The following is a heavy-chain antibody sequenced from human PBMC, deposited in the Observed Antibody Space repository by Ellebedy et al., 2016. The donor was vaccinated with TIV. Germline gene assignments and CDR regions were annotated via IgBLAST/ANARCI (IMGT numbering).Heavy chain of an antibody. Sequence: GESLKISCKGSGYSFTSYWIGWVRQMPGKGLEWMGIIYPGDSDTRYSPSFQGQVTMSADKSISTAYLQWSSLKASDTAMYYCARHSIWRGGAIILMIYGGGGFDYWGQGTLVTVSS. CDR1: GYSFTSYW. CDR3: ARHSIWRGGAIILMIYGGGGFDY. CDR2: IYPGDSDT. D-gene: IGHD2-8*01. J-gene: IGHJ4*02. V-gene: IGHV5-51*01.